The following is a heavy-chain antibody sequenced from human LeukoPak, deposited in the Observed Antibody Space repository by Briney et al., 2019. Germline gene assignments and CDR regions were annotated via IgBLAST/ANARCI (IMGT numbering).Heavy chain of an antibody. V-gene: IGHV3-43*01. D-gene: IGHD3-22*01. CDR3: ANARGLIGGAFDI. Sequence: GGSLRLCCAASGFTFDDYIRHWVRQDPGKGLEWVCLFSWDCDTRYDVDSVSGRVTSSRDNSKNSLYLQTNSLRTEDHALYYCANARGLIGGAFDIWGQGTMVTVSS. J-gene: IGHJ3*02. CDR2: FSWDCDTR. CDR1: GFTFDDYI.